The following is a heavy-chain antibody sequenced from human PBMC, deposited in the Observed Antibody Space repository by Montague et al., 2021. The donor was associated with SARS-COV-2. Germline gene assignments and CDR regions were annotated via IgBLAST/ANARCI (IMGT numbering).Heavy chain of an antibody. CDR2: INTDGTIT. J-gene: IGHJ5*02. Sequence: SLRLSCAASGLTFSSHWMHWVRQLPGKGLLWVSRINTDGTITNYADSVKGRFTISRDNAKNSMYLQMNSLRVEDTAVYYCATDRTVAPGYGFDPWGQGTLVTVSS. V-gene: IGHV3-74*01. CDR1: GLTFSSHW. D-gene: IGHD3-9*01. CDR3: ATDRTVAPGYGFDP.